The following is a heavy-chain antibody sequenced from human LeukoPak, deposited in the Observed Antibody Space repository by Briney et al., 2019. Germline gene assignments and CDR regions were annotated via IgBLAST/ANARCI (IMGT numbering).Heavy chain of an antibody. Sequence: AGGSLRLSCAASGFTFSSYGMHWVRQAPGKGREWVAVIWNDGRNKYYADSVKGRFTISRDNSKNTLYLQMNSLRAEDTAVYYCARDQHDRYFDYWGQGTLVTVSS. CDR2: IWNDGRNK. V-gene: IGHV3-33*01. CDR1: GFTFSSYG. CDR3: ARDQHDRYFDY. J-gene: IGHJ4*02.